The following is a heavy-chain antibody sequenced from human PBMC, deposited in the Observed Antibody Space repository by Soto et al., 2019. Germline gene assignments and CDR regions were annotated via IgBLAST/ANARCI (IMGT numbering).Heavy chain of an antibody. J-gene: IGHJ6*02. Sequence: PGGSLRLSSAASGFTFSSYGMHWVRQAPGKGLEWVAVISYDGSNKYYADSVKGRFTISRDNSKNTLYLQMNSLRAEDTAVYYCAKVGDSSRYYYYYGMDVWGQGTTVTVSS. D-gene: IGHD6-13*01. CDR1: GFTFSSYG. CDR2: ISYDGSNK. CDR3: AKVGDSSRYYYYYGMDV. V-gene: IGHV3-30*18.